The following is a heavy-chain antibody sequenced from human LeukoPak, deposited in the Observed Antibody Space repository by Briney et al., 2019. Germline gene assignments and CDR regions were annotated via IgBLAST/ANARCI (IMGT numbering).Heavy chain of an antibody. CDR1: GYTFIDYY. V-gene: IGHV1-2*02. Sequence: ASVKVSCKASGYTFIDYYLHWVRQAPGQGLEWMGWINPNGGNTDFAQKFQGRVTMTRDTSISTAYMELSRLRSDDTAVYYCAKDKGEYYDFWSGYLFDPWGQGTLVTVSS. J-gene: IGHJ5*02. D-gene: IGHD3-3*01. CDR3: AKDKGEYYDFWSGYLFDP. CDR2: INPNGGNT.